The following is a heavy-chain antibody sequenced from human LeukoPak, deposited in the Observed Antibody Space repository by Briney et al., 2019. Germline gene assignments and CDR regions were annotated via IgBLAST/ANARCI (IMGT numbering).Heavy chain of an antibody. J-gene: IGHJ6*04. V-gene: IGHV3-48*03. CDR3: AELGITMIGGV. Sequence: GGSLRLSCAASGFTFSIYAMSWVRQAPGKGLEWVSYISSSGSTIYYADSVKGRFTISRDNAKNSLYLQMNSLRAEDTAVYYCAELGITMIGGVWGKGTTVTISS. CDR1: GFTFSIYA. CDR2: ISSSGSTI. D-gene: IGHD3-10*02.